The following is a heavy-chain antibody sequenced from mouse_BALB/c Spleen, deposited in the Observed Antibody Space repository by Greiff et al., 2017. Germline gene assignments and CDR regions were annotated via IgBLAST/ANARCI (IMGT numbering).Heavy chain of an antibody. CDR2: ISYCGST. Sequence: EVKLVESGPGLVKPSQSLSLTCTVTGYSITSDYAWNWIRQFPGNKLEWMGYISYCGSTSYNPSLKSRISITRDTSKNQFFLQLNSVTTEDTATYYCARHGYYAMDYWGQGTSVTVSS. CDR1: GYSITSDYA. CDR3: ARHGYYAMDY. V-gene: IGHV3-2*02. J-gene: IGHJ4*01.